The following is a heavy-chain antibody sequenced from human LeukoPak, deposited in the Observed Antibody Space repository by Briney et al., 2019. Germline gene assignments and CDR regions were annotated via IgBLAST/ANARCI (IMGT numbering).Heavy chain of an antibody. CDR3: ARDPGYSGSYQSVGVFDY. J-gene: IGHJ4*02. V-gene: IGHV1-18*01. Sequence: ASVKVSCKASGYTFTSYGISWVRQTPGQGLEWMGWISAYNGNTNYAQTLHGRVTMTTHTSTSTAYMELRSLRADDTAVYYCARDPGYSGSYQSVGVFDYWGQGTLVTVSS. CDR1: GYTFTSYG. CDR2: ISAYNGNT. D-gene: IGHD1-26*01.